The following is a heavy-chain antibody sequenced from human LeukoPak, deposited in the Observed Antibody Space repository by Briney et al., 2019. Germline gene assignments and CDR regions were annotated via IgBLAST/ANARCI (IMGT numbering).Heavy chain of an antibody. D-gene: IGHD1-1*01. CDR3: ARLTATTGFDY. CDR2: IKQDGSDK. V-gene: IGHV3-7*01. Sequence: GGSLRLSCVASGFPFSSYWMSWVRQTPGKGLEWVANIKQDGSDKYYVDSVKGRFTISRDNAKHSLYLQLNSLRADDTAVYYCARLTATTGFDYWGQGTLVTVSS. J-gene: IGHJ4*02. CDR1: GFPFSSYW.